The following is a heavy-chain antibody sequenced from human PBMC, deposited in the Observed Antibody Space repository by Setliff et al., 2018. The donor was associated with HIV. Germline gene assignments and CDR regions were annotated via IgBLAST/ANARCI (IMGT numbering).Heavy chain of an antibody. J-gene: IGHJ5*02. CDR2: IYYSGNT. Sequence: LSLTCTVSGNSTTNSDYYWGWVRQPPGEGLEWIGSIYYSGNTYHNPSLKSRVTMAVHTSKNLLSLSLLSVTAADTAIYYCARRSGGYDMFFDTWGQGVLVTVS. CDR1: GNSTTNSDYY. D-gene: IGHD2-15*01. CDR3: ARRSGGYDMFFDT. V-gene: IGHV4-39*01.